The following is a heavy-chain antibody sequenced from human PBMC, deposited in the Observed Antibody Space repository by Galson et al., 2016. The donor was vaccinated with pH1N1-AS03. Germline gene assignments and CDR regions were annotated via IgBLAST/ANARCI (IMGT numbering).Heavy chain of an antibody. CDR1: GFTFSKYS. V-gene: IGHV3-21*06. Sequence: SLRLSCAGSGFTFSKYSIAWVRQAPGQGLEWVSSISSRGDDIYYADSVKGRFTISRDNAKNSLYLQMNSLRVEDTALYYCARPTAGLYSTYFGLDVWGQGTTVTVSS. J-gene: IGHJ6*02. CDR2: ISSRGDDI. CDR3: ARPTAGLYSTYFGLDV. D-gene: IGHD6-13*01.